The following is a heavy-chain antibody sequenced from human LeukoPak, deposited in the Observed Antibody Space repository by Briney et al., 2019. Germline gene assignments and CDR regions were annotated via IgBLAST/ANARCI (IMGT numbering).Heavy chain of an antibody. CDR1: GGSISSYY. J-gene: IGHJ5*02. D-gene: IGHD3-10*01. Sequence: PSETLSLTCTVSGGSISSYYWSWIRQPPGKGLAWIGYIYYSGSTNYNPSLKSRVTISVDTSKNQFSLKLSSVTAADTAVYYCARGYYYGSGSYRPGWFDPWGQGTLVTVSS. V-gene: IGHV4-59*01. CDR3: ARGYYYGSGSYRPGWFDP. CDR2: IYYSGST.